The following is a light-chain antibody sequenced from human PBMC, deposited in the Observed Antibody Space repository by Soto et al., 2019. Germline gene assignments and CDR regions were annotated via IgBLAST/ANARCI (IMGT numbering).Light chain of an antibody. CDR1: SSDVGGYNY. Sequence: QSALTQPRSVSGSPGQSITISCTGTSSDVGGYNYVSWYQQHPGKAPKLMVYDVSTRPSGVSNRFSGSKSGNTASLTISGLHAEDEADYYCSSYTSSTTWVFGGGTKLTVL. J-gene: IGLJ3*02. CDR2: DVS. CDR3: SSYTSSTTWV. V-gene: IGLV2-14*03.